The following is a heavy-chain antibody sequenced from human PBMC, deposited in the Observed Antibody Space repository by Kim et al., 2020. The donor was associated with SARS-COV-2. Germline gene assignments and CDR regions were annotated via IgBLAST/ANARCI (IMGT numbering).Heavy chain of an antibody. J-gene: IGHJ4*02. D-gene: IGHD2-2*01. Sequence: DSVKGRFTISRDSSKNTLYLQMNSLTADDTALYYCSRTRSCSSSSCYVDYWGRGTLVTVSS. V-gene: IGHV3-23*01. CDR3: SRTRSCSSSSCYVDY.